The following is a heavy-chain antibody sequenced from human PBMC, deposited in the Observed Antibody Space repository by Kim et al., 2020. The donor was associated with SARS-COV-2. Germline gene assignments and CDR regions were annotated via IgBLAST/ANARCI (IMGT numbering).Heavy chain of an antibody. CDR3: AREGSGSYWAGAFDI. D-gene: IGHD3-10*01. J-gene: IGHJ3*02. Sequence: PSLKSGVTLAVDTSKSQFSLELSSVTAADTAVYYCAREGSGSYWAGAFDIWGQGTMVTVSS. V-gene: IGHV4-59*01.